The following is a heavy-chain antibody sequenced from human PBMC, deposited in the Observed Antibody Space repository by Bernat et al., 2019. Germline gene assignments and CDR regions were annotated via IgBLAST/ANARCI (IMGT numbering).Heavy chain of an antibody. CDR2: IYPGDSDT. J-gene: IGHJ6*02. Sequence: EVQLVQSGAEVKKPGESLKISCKGSGYSFTSYWIGWVRQMPGKGLEWMGIIYPGDSDTRYSPSFQGQVTIAADKSISTAYLQWSSLKASDTAMYYCARHGVQGSSWYQLPYYYYGVDVWGQVTTVTGSS. V-gene: IGHV5-51*01. CDR1: GYSFTSYW. D-gene: IGHD6-13*01. CDR3: ARHGVQGSSWYQLPYYYYGVDV.